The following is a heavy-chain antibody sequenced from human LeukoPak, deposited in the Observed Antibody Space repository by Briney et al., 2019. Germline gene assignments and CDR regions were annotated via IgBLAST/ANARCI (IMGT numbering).Heavy chain of an antibody. CDR2: ISAYNGNT. CDR3: ARVSYSSGWYGRWFDP. D-gene: IGHD6-19*01. J-gene: IGHJ5*02. CDR1: GYTFTSYG. Sequence: WASVKVSCKASGYTFTSYGISWVRQAPGQGLEWMGWISAYNGNTNYAQKLQGRVTMTTDTSTSTAYMELRSLRSDDTAVYYCARVSYSSGWYGRWFDPWGQGTLVTVSS. V-gene: IGHV1-18*01.